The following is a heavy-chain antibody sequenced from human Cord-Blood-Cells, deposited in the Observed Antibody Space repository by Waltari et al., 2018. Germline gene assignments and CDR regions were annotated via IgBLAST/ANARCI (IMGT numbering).Heavy chain of an antibody. V-gene: IGHV4-34*01. CDR1: GGSFSGYY. J-gene: IGHJ2*01. CDR3: ARVVGTYCGSTSWYRIYWYFDL. D-gene: IGHD2-2*01. Sequence: QVQLQQWGAGLLKPSETLSLTCAVYGGSFSGYYWSWIRQPPGKGLEWMGEINHSGSTNYNPSLNGRVTISVDTSKNQFALKLSSVTAADTAVYYCARVVGTYCGSTSWYRIYWYFDLWGRGTLVTVSS. CDR2: INHSGST.